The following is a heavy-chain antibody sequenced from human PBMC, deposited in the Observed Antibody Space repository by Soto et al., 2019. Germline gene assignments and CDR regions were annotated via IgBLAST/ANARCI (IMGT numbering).Heavy chain of an antibody. V-gene: IGHV3-15*01. J-gene: IGHJ6*02. CDR2: IKSKTDGGTA. CDR3: STDIGIYGLDI. D-gene: IGHD1-26*01. Sequence: EVQLVESGGGFVQPGGSLRLSCVASRFSFTNAWMSWVRQAPGKGPEWVGRIKSKTDGGTAEYAAPEKGRFTISRDDSQNTLYLHMDSLKPEDTALYHCSTDIGIYGLDIWGQGTTVTVSS. CDR1: RFSFTNAW.